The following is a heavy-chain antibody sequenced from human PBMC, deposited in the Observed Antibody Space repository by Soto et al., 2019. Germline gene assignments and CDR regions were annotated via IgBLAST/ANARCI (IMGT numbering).Heavy chain of an antibody. Sequence: KQSQTLSLTCAISGDSVSSNSAAWNWIRQSPSRGLEWLGRTYYRSKWYNDYAVSVKSRITINPDTSKNQFSLQLNSVTPEDTAVYYCARASIQVTSYYYGMDVWGQGTTVTVSS. D-gene: IGHD2-21*02. J-gene: IGHJ6*02. CDR3: ARASIQVTSYYYGMDV. CDR2: TYYRSKWYN. V-gene: IGHV6-1*01. CDR1: GDSVSSNSAA.